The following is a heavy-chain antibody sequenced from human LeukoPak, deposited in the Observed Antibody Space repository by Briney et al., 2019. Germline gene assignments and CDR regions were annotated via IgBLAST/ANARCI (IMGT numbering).Heavy chain of an antibody. D-gene: IGHD3-10*01. Sequence: SETLSLTCTVSGGSISSYYWSWIRQPPGKGLEWIGYIYYSGSTNYNPSLKSRVTISVDTSKNQFSLKLSSVTAADTAVYCCARAFGTMVRGAYWGWFDPWGQGTLVTVSS. CDR1: GGSISSYY. CDR2: IYYSGST. V-gene: IGHV4-59*01. CDR3: ARAFGTMVRGAYWGWFDP. J-gene: IGHJ5*02.